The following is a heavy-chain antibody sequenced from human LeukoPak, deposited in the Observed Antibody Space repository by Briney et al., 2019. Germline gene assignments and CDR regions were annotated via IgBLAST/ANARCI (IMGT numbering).Heavy chain of an antibody. CDR1: GYTFTNYY. J-gene: IGHJ4*02. Sequence: AASVKVSCKASGYTFTNYYMHWVRQAPGQGLEWLGLITPSGGSTWYAQKFQGRVTMTRDMSTSTDYMELSSLRSEDTAVYYCATDRFGYCSGGSCYYYWGQGTLVTVSS. CDR3: ATDRFGYCSGGSCYYY. D-gene: IGHD2-15*01. CDR2: ITPSGGST. V-gene: IGHV1-46*01.